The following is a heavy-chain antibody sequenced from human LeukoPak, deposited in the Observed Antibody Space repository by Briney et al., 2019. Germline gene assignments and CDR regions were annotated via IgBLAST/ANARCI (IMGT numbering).Heavy chain of an antibody. CDR1: GFTFSSYW. CDR3: AKGIVVVITGAFDI. V-gene: IGHV3-23*01. CDR2: ISGSGGST. D-gene: IGHD3-22*01. J-gene: IGHJ3*02. Sequence: GGSLRLSCAASGFTFSSYWMHWVRQAPGKGLEWVSAISGSGGSTYYADSVKGRFTISRDNSKNTLYLQMNSLRAEDTAVYYCAKGIVVVITGAFDIWGQGTMVTVSS.